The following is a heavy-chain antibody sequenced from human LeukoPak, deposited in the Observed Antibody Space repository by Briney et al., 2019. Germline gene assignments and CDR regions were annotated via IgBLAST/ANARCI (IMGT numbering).Heavy chain of an antibody. CDR3: ARRGGTSGWGAFDI. J-gene: IGHJ3*02. D-gene: IGHD2-2*01. CDR2: IDKSGDGA. CDR1: GFTFSSHA. V-gene: IGHV3-23*01. Sequence: GGSLRLSCAASGFTFSSHAMNWVRQPPGKGLDWVSSIDKSGDGAFYADAVKGRFTISRDNSKNTLYLQMNSLRREDTAVYYCARRGGTSGWGAFDIWGQGTMVTVSS.